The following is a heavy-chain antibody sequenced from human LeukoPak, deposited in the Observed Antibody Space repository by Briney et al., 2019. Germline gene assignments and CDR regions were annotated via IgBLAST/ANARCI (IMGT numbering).Heavy chain of an antibody. V-gene: IGHV3-53*01. CDR1: GFTVSSNY. CDR3: ARVLSEMATPVDY. CDR2: IYSGGST. J-gene: IGHJ4*02. D-gene: IGHD5-24*01. Sequence: PGGSLRLSCAASGFTVSSNYMSWVRQAPGKGLEWVSVIYSGGSTYYADSVKGRFTISRDDSKNTLYLQMNSLRAEDTAVYYCARVLSEMATPVDYWGQGTLVTVSS.